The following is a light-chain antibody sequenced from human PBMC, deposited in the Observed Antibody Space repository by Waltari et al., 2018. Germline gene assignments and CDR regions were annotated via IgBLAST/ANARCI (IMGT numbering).Light chain of an antibody. CDR1: SSNIGAGYA. J-gene: IGLJ2*01. CDR2: RDD. Sequence: QSVLTQPPSVSGAPGQSVTISCTGSSSNIGAGYAVHWYQQIPCSTPKVLIYRDDNRPSGGPGRFSGSKSGTSASLSVTGLHVEDEADYFCQSFDRDLNAVLFGGGTKLTVL. CDR3: QSFDRDLNAVL. V-gene: IGLV1-40*01.